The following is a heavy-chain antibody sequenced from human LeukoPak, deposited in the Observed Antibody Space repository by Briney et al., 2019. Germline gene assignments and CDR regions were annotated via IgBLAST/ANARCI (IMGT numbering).Heavy chain of an antibody. D-gene: IGHD3-22*01. CDR1: GYSISNGYY. Sequence: TETLSLTCTVSGYSISNGYYWCWIRQPPGKGLEWIGNIDHSGSTYYNPSLKSRVTISIDTSKNQSSLKLSSVSAADTAVYYCARNRKYYDNTVYGGFDFWGQGTMVTVSS. V-gene: IGHV4-38-2*02. CDR3: ARNRKYYDNTVYGGFDF. J-gene: IGHJ4*02. CDR2: IDHSGST.